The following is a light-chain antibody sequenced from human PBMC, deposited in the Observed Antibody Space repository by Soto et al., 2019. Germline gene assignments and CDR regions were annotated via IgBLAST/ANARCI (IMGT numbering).Light chain of an antibody. J-gene: IGKJ1*01. V-gene: IGKV1-6*01. Sequence: SSLCASVNETDIITCRASRDVGSDVSWYQQKPGQAPKLLIYAASNLYTGVPSRFSGSISGTELTLTICSCDLGDSAAHHCLPDCGDSWTCGQ. CDR3: LPDCGDSWT. CDR2: AAS. CDR1: RDVGSD.